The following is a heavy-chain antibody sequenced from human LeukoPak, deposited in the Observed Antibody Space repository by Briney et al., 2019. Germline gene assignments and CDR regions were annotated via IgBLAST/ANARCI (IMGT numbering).Heavy chain of an antibody. CDR2: IYISGST. D-gene: IGHD1-14*01. V-gene: IGHV4-61*02. Sequence: SQTLSLTCTVSGGSISSGSYDWSWIRQPAGKGLEWIGRIYISGSTNYNPSLKSRVTISVDTSKNQFSLKLSSVTAADTAVYYCARDDAPVDRGFDPWGQGTLVTVSS. CDR3: ARDDAPVDRGFDP. CDR1: GGSISSGSYD. J-gene: IGHJ5*02.